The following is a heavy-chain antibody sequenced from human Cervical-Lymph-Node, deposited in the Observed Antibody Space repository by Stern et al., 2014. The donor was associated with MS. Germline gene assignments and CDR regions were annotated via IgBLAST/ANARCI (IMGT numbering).Heavy chain of an antibody. D-gene: IGHD3-3*01. J-gene: IGHJ6*02. CDR2: FDPEDGET. Sequence: VQLVQSGAEVKKPGASVKVSCKVSGYTLTELSMHWVRQAPGKGLEWMGGFDPEDGETLSAQKFQGRVTMTEDTSTDTAYMELSSLRSEDTAVYYCATDRDDFRSGYSAPTKGYGLDVWGQGTTVTVTS. CDR3: ATDRDDFRSGYSAPTKGYGLDV. CDR1: GYTLTELS. V-gene: IGHV1-24*01.